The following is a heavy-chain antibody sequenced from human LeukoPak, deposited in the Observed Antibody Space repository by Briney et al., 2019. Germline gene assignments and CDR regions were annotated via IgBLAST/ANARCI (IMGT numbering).Heavy chain of an antibody. D-gene: IGHD2-2*01. CDR2: ISYDGSNK. CDR1: GFTFSSYA. CDR3: AKEYGPTREYCSSTSCYVDY. V-gene: IGHV3-30*04. J-gene: IGHJ4*02. Sequence: GGSLRLSCAASGFTFSSYAMHWVRQAPGKGLEWVAVISYDGSNKYYADSVKGRFTISRDNSKNTLYLQMNSLRAEDTAVYYCAKEYGPTREYCSSTSCYVDYWGQGTLVTVSS.